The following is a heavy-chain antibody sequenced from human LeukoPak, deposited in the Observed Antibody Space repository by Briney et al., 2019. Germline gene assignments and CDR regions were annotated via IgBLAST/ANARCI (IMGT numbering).Heavy chain of an antibody. J-gene: IGHJ4*02. V-gene: IGHV3-21*01. CDR2: ISSGSRYI. CDR1: GFTFSSYS. D-gene: IGHD3-3*01. CDR3: ARDRPTGASRLFVVQ. Sequence: GGSLRLSCAASGFTFSSYSMTCVRQAPGKGLEWVSSISSGSRYIDYADSVRGRFTISRENAKNSLYLLMNSLRAEDTAVYYCARDRPTGASRLFVVQWGQGTLVTVSS.